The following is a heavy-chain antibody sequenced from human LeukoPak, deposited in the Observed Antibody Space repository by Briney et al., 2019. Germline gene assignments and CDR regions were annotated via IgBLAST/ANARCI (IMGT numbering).Heavy chain of an antibody. CDR1: GGSFSGYY. D-gene: IGHD1-26*01. J-gene: IGHJ6*03. V-gene: IGHV4-34*01. Sequence: SETLSLTCAVYGGSFSGYYWSWLRQPPGKGLEWIGEINHSGSTNYNPSLKSRVTISVDTSRNQFSLKLSSVTAADTAVYYCARAIVGAQSSYYYYYMDVWGKGTTVTVSS. CDR3: ARAIVGAQSSYYYYYMDV. CDR2: INHSGST.